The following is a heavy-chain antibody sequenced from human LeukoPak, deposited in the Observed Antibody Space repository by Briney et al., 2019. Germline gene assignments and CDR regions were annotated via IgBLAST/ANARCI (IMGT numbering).Heavy chain of an antibody. D-gene: IGHD3-3*01. J-gene: IGHJ4*02. CDR1: GYSFTSYW. CDR2: IYPGDSDT. CDR3: ASSPYYDFWSGYSYYFDY. Sequence: GESLKISCKGSGYSFTSYWIGWVRQMPGKGLEWMGIIYPGDSDTRYSPSFRGQVTISADKSISTAYLQWSSLKASDTAMYYCASSPYYDFWSGYSYYFDYWGQGTLVTVSS. V-gene: IGHV5-51*01.